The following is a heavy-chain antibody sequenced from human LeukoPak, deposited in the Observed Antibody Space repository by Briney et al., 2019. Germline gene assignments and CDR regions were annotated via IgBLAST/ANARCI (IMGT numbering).Heavy chain of an antibody. J-gene: IGHJ3*02. CDR3: ARDSAYYYDSSGYYPRSFDI. V-gene: IGHV3-21*01. CDR1: GFTFSSYS. CDR2: ISSSSSYI. Sequence: GGSLRLSCAASGFTFSSYSMNWVRQAPGKGLEWVSSISSSSSYIYYADSVKGRFTIPRDNAKNSLYLQMNSLRAEDTAVYYCARDSAYYYDSSGYYPRSFDIWGQGTMVTVSS. D-gene: IGHD3-22*01.